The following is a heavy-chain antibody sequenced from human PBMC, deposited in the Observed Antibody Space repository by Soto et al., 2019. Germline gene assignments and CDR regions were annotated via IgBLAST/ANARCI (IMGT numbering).Heavy chain of an antibody. CDR3: AREKGYSSGWYGRNYYYGMDV. CDR2: IRHDGSEK. D-gene: IGHD6-19*01. J-gene: IGHJ6*02. V-gene: IGHV3-7*05. CDR1: AVTFTGFC. Sequence: GGSLRLSCAASAVTFTGFCMHWVRQAPGKGLEWVANIRHDGSEKYYVDSVKGRFTISRDNAKNSLYLQMNSLRAEDTAVYYCAREKGYSSGWYGRNYYYGMDVWGQGTTVTVSS.